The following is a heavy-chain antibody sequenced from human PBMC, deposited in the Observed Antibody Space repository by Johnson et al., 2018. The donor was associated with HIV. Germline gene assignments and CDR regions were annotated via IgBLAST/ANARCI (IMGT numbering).Heavy chain of an antibody. CDR1: GFAFRTYW. Sequence: VQLVESGGGLVQPGGSLRLSCAASGFAFRTYWMVWVRQVPGKRPVWVARIYNDGSRTTYADSVRGRFTISRDNAKYTVDLQMNSLRVEDTAVYYCAKVVCGGDTCAGYDPFDLWGQGTLVTVSS. V-gene: IGHV3-74*03. J-gene: IGHJ3*01. CDR3: AKVVCGGDTCAGYDPFDL. CDR2: IYNDGSRT. D-gene: IGHD2-21*01.